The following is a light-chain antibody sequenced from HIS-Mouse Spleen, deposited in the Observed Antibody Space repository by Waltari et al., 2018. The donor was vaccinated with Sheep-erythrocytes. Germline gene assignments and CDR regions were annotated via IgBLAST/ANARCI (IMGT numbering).Light chain of an antibody. J-gene: IGLJ1*01. V-gene: IGLV2-11*01. CDR3: CSYAGSYNHV. Sequence: SALTQPRSVSGSPGQSVTLSCTGTSRDVCCYTYVSWYQQHPGKAPKLMIYDVSKRPSGVPDRFSGSKSGNTASLTISGLQAEDEADYYCCSYAGSYNHVFATGTKVTVL. CDR2: DVS. CDR1: SRDVCCYTY.